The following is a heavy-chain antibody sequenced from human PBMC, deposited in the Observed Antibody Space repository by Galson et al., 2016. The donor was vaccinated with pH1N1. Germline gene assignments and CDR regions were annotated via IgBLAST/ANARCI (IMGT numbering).Heavy chain of an antibody. CDR2: IYPADSDT. J-gene: IGHJ3*02. D-gene: IGHD1-26*01. Sequence: QSGAEVKKPGDSLKIPCKASGYSFTNYWIGWVRQMPGKGLEWMGFIYPADSDTRYSPSFQGQVTISADSSISTTYLRWSSLKASDTAMYYCARQVGHVRAGFYAFDIWGQGTMVTVSS. CDR1: GYSFTNYW. V-gene: IGHV5-51*01. CDR3: ARQVGHVRAGFYAFDI.